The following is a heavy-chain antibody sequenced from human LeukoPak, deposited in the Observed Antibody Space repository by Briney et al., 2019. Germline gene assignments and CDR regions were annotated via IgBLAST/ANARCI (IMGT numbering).Heavy chain of an antibody. CDR1: GGSISRYY. CDR3: ARSKSGGSGSPRWFDP. CDR2: IYYSGST. V-gene: IGHV4-59*01. J-gene: IGHJ5*02. D-gene: IGHD3-10*01. Sequence: SETLSLTCTVSGGSISRYYWSWIRQPPGKGLEWIGYIYYSGSTNYNPSLKSRVTISVDTSKNQFSLKLSSVTAADTAVYYCARSKSGGSGSPRWFDPWGQGTLVTVSS.